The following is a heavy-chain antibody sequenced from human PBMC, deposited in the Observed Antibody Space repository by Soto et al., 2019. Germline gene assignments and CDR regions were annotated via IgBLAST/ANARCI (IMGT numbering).Heavy chain of an antibody. D-gene: IGHD5-12*01. CDR1: GFTFSSYG. Sequence: GGSLRLSCAASGFTFSSYGMHWVRQAPGKGLEWVAVIWYDGSNKYYADSVKGRFTISRDNSKNTLYLQMNSLRAEDTAVYYCARDKRKGRISGYGRYYYYYYYMDFWGKGTTVTVSS. J-gene: IGHJ6*03. CDR2: IWYDGSNK. V-gene: IGHV3-33*01. CDR3: ARDKRKGRISGYGRYYYYYYYMDF.